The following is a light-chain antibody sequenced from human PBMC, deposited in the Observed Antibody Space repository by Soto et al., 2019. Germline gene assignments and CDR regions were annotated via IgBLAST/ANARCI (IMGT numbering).Light chain of an antibody. CDR1: SSDVGSYKY. CDR2: DVS. Sequence: QSALTQPASVSGSPGQSFTISCTGTSSDVGSYKYVSWYQQHPGKAPKLIIYDVSNRPSGVSNRFSGSKYGNTASLTISGLQAEDEADYYCSSYTSSSTYVFGTGTKVTVL. J-gene: IGLJ1*01. V-gene: IGLV2-14*01. CDR3: SSYTSSSTYV.